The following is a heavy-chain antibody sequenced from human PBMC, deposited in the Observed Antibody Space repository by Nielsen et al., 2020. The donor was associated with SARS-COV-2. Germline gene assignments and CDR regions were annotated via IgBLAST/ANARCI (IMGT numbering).Heavy chain of an antibody. V-gene: IGHV2-5*01. J-gene: IGHJ6*02. D-gene: IGHD5-18*01. CDR3: ARIPLAQGIYGMDV. Sequence: SGPTLVTPTQTLTLTCTFSGFSLSTSGVGVGWIRQPPGKALEWLALIYWNDDKRYSPSLKSRLTITKDTSKNQVVLTMTNMDPVDTATYYCARIPLAQGIYGMDVWGQGTTVTVSS. CDR1: GFSLSTSGVG. CDR2: IYWNDDK.